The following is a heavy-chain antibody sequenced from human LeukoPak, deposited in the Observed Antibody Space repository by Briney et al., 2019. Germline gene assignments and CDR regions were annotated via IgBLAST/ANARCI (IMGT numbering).Heavy chain of an antibody. CDR1: GYTFTSYG. V-gene: IGHV1-18*01. CDR2: ISAYNGNT. J-gene: IGHJ4*02. CDR3: ARAMAYRNDY. Sequence: ASVKVSCKASGYTFTSYGISWVRQAPGQGLEWMGWISAYNGNTNYAQRFQGRVTMTRDTSISTAYMELSRLRSDDTAVYYCARAMAYRNDYWGQGTLVTVSS. D-gene: IGHD3-10*01.